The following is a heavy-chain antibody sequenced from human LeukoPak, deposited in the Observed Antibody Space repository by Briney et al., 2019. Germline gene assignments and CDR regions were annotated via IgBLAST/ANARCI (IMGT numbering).Heavy chain of an antibody. J-gene: IGHJ4*02. D-gene: IGHD3-22*01. Sequence: GESLKISCKGSGYSFTSYWIGWVHQMPGKGLEWMGIIYPGDSDTRYSPSFQGQVTISADKSISTAYLQWSSLKASDTAMYYCARSLNYYDSSGYPDYWGQGTLVTVSS. V-gene: IGHV5-51*07. CDR1: GYSFTSYW. CDR2: IYPGDSDT. CDR3: ARSLNYYDSSGYPDY.